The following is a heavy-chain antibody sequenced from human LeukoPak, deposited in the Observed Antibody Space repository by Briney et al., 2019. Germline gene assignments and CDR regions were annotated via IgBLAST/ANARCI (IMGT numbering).Heavy chain of an antibody. V-gene: IGHV4-39*02. J-gene: IGHJ4*02. D-gene: IGHD4-17*01. CDR1: GASISRNTYY. CDR2: LYYTGST. Sequence: SETLSLTCSVSGASISRNTYYWGWIRQSPGKGLEWIGTLYYTGSTYYNPSLKSRITISVDTSMNHFSLKLSSVTAADTAVYCCARLDYGDYGGFDYWGQGTLVTVSS. CDR3: ARLDYGDYGGFDY.